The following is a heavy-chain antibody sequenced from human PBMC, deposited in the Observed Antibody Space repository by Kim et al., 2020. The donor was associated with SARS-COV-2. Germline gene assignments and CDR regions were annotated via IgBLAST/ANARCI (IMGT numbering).Heavy chain of an antibody. D-gene: IGHD3-10*01. CDR2: IYTSCFT. CDR1: TGSISDHS. J-gene: IGHJ6*02. CDR3: AKWGSSSTSYGMDV. Sequence: SETLSLTCSVSTGSISDHSWSWIRQPPGKGLEWIGYIYTSCFTSYHPSLQIRVLITVDTSTNQLLLRLSSVTAADTAVYYCAKWGSSSTSYGMDVWGQGATVTVSS. V-gene: IGHV4-59*11.